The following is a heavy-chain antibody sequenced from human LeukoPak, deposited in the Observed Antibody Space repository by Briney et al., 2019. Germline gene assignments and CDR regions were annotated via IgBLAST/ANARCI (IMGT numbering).Heavy chain of an antibody. V-gene: IGHV1-69*13. CDR3: ARGPGGRSGYYPLEDYYYYYYMDV. J-gene: IGHJ6*03. Sequence: SVKVSCKASGGTFSSYAISWVRQAPGQGLEGMGGIIPIFGTANYAQKFQGRVTITADESTSTAYMELSSLRSDDTAVYYCARGPGGRSGYYPLEDYYYYYYMDVWGKGTTVTVSS. CDR2: IIPIFGTA. CDR1: GGTFSSYA. D-gene: IGHD3-22*01.